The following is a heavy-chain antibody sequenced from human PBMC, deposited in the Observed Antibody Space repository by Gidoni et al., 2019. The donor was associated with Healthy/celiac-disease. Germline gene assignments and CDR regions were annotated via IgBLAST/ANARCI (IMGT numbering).Heavy chain of an antibody. Sequence: QLQLQESGPGLVKPSETPSLTCTVSGGSISSSSYYWGWIRQPPGKGLEWIGSIYYSGSTYYNPSLKSRVTISVDTSKNQFSLKLSSVTAADTAVYYCARLHYDFWSGYYTAFDYWGQGTLVTVSS. CDR2: IYYSGST. D-gene: IGHD3-3*01. V-gene: IGHV4-39*01. J-gene: IGHJ4*02. CDR3: ARLHYDFWSGYYTAFDY. CDR1: GGSISSSSYY.